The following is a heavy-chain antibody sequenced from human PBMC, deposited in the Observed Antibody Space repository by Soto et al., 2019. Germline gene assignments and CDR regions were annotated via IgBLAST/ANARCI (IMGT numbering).Heavy chain of an antibody. V-gene: IGHV3-7*05. D-gene: IGHD1-1*01. Sequence: EGQLVESGGGLVQPGGSLRLSCQVSGFTFRRYWMTWVRRAPGKGLEWVANINLYGSEKYEVDAVKGRFTISRDNAKNPLHVDLRDLRANDTAVNYCARGAMAGNEVPGDWGQETLVTVSS. CDR1: GFTFRRYW. CDR2: INLYGSEK. J-gene: IGHJ1*01. CDR3: ARGAMAGNEVPGD.